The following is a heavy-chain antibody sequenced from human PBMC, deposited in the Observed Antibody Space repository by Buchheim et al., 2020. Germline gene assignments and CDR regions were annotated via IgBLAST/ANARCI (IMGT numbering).Heavy chain of an antibody. CDR2: IYYGGST. CDR1: GVSIYSSY. V-gene: IGHV4-59*01. D-gene: IGHD3-16*01. CDR3: VMGDYEFAN. Sequence: QVQLQESGPGLVKPSETLSLTCTVSGVSIYSSYWTWIRQPLGKGLEWIGKIYYGGSTNYNPSLKGRVTMSIDTSKNQFSLRMTSVTAADTAVYYCVMGDYEFANWGQGT. J-gene: IGHJ4*02.